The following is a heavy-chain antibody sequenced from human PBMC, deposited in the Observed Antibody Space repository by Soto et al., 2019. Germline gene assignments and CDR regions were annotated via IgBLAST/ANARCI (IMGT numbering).Heavy chain of an antibody. CDR2: IYWDDAK. D-gene: IGHD3-9*01. CDR1: GFSLSTSGVG. CDR3: AHIPILRYCDWLSAGWIRADAFDI. V-gene: IGHV2-5*02. Sequence: QITLKESGPTLVKPTQTLTLTCTFSGFSLSTSGVGVGWIRQPPGKALEWLALIYWDDAKRYSPSLKSRLTTTKDTSKNQVVLPMTNMDPVDTATYYCAHIPILRYCDWLSAGWIRADAFDIWGQGTMVTVSS. J-gene: IGHJ3*02.